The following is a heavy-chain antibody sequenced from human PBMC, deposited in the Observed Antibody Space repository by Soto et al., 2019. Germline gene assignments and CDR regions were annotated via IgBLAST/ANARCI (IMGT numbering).Heavy chain of an antibody. CDR2: INHSGST. Sequence: SETLSLTCAVYGGSFSGYYWSWIRQPPGKGLEWIGEINHSGSTNYNPSLKSRVTISVDTSKNQFSLKLGSVTAADTAVYYCARGRTMNSPRRDYGRIEKAAAGTPSFDYWGQGTLVTVSS. CDR1: GGSFSGYY. CDR3: ARGRTMNSPRRDYGRIEKAAAGTPSFDY. J-gene: IGHJ4*02. D-gene: IGHD6-13*01. V-gene: IGHV4-34*01.